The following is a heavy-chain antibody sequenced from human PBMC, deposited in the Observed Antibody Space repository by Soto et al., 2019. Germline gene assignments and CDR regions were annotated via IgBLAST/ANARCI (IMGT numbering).Heavy chain of an antibody. CDR1: GDTISTGGYT. Sequence: SETLSLTCDVSGDTISTGGYTWAWIRHPPGKALEWIGHTYHSGNPYYNPSLKSRVTMSVDTSKNHFSLKLISVTTADTAVYFCAREGNLGRWIQPLDSWGQGTLVTVSS. V-gene: IGHV4-30-2*01. J-gene: IGHJ4*02. D-gene: IGHD2-2*03. CDR2: TYHSGNP. CDR3: AREGNLGRWIQPLDS.